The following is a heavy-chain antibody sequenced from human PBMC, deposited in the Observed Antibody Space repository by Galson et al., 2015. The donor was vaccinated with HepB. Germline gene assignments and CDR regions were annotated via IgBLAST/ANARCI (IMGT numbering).Heavy chain of an antibody. CDR3: ATARYSTSPPDN. D-gene: IGHD6-6*01. Sequence: QSGAEVKKPGASVKVSCKASGYTFTKFGISWVRQAPGQGLEWMAWISGYNGNTNYAQKFQGRVTMTTDTSTSTAYMERRSLTSDDTAVYYCATARYSTSPPDNWGQGTLVTVSP. CDR1: GYTFTKFG. V-gene: IGHV1-18*01. CDR2: ISGYNGNT. J-gene: IGHJ4*02.